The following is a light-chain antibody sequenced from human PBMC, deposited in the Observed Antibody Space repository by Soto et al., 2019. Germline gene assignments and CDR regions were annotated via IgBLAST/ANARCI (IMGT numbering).Light chain of an antibody. Sequence: QSVLTQPASVSGSPGQSITISCTGTSSDVGDYNYVSWYQQHPGKAPQLMIYQVSNRPSGVSSRFSGSKSGDTASLTISGLQAEDEGDYSCSSYSSTYTLLFGSGTKVPS. V-gene: IGLV2-14*01. CDR1: SSDVGDYNY. J-gene: IGLJ1*01. CDR3: SSYSSTYTLL. CDR2: QVS.